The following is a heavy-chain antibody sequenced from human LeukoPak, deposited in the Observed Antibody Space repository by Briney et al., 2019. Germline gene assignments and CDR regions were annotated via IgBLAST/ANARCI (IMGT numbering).Heavy chain of an antibody. CDR1: GFTFSSYA. CDR2: ISYDGSNK. D-gene: IGHD4-23*01. V-gene: IGHV3-30*04. CDR3: AEGGVTDAFDI. J-gene: IGHJ3*02. Sequence: GGSLRLSCAASGFTFSSYAMHWVRQAPGKGLEWVAVISYDGSNKYYADSVKGRFTISRDNSKNTLYLQMNSLRAEDTAVYYCAEGGVTDAFDIWGQGTMVTVSS.